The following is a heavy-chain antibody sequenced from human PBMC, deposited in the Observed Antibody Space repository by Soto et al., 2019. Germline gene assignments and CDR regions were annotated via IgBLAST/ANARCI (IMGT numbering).Heavy chain of an antibody. J-gene: IGHJ4*02. Sequence: APVKVSCKASGYSFTSLDINWVRQTGGQGLEWMGWMQPSTGRTGYAQKFQGRVTMTRDTSINTAYMELTTLTSDDTAFYYCARGVSAGVDYWGQGTLVTVSS. D-gene: IGHD1-26*01. V-gene: IGHV1-8*01. CDR3: ARGVSAGVDY. CDR2: MQPSTGRT. CDR1: GYSFTSLD.